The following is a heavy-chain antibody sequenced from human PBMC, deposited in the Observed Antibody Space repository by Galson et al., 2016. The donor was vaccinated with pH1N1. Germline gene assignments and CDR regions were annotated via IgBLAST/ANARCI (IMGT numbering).Heavy chain of an antibody. D-gene: IGHD1-1*01. J-gene: IGHJ6*02. CDR3: ARPGRTETTKEGFAWGYESDV. CDR2: IIPIYGTA. CDR1: GGSFAKYA. V-gene: IGHV1-69*13. Sequence: SVKVSCKASGGSFAKYAVSWVRQAPGQGLEWMGRIIPIYGTANYAQKFQGRVTITADEYTTTVDMEMNSLISEETAIYYCARPGRTETTKEGFAWGYESDVWGQGTTVTVSS.